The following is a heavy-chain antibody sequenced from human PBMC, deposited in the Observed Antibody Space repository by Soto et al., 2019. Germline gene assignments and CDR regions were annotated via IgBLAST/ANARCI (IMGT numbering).Heavy chain of an antibody. CDR2: LYYTGST. CDR3: ARRSTNKSWYYGWFDP. J-gene: IGHJ5*02. CDR1: GDSISSVAHY. V-gene: IGHV4-39*01. D-gene: IGHD6-13*01. Sequence: SETLSLTCSVSGDSISSVAHYWAWVRQPPGKGLEWIGSLYYTGSTYHNPSLKSRAAISIDTSKNQFSLNLMSTTAADTAVYYCARRSTNKSWYYGWFDPWGHGTLVTVSS.